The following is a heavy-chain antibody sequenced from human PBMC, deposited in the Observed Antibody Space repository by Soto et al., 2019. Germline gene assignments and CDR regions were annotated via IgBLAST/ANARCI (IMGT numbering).Heavy chain of an antibody. V-gene: IGHV3-30*18. CDR3: AKVPITIFGVVTHFDY. J-gene: IGHJ4*02. CDR2: ISYDGSNK. D-gene: IGHD3-3*01. Sequence: QVQLVESGGGVVQPGRSLRLSCAASGFTFSSYGMHWVRQAPGKGLEWVAVISYDGSNKYYADSVKGRFTISRDNSKNTLYLQMNSLRAEDTAVYYCAKVPITIFGVVTHFDYWGQGTLDTVSS. CDR1: GFTFSSYG.